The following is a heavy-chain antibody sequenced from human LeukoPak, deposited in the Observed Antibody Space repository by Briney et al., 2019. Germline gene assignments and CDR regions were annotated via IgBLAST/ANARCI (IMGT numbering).Heavy chain of an antibody. J-gene: IGHJ4*02. V-gene: IGHV3-30*02. CDR1: GFTFSSYG. Sequence: GGSLRLSCAASGFTFSSYGMHWVRQAPGKGLEWVAFIRYDGSNKYYADSVKGRFTIFRDNSKNTLYLQMNSLRAEDTAVYYCAKRDTSGWPPVGLGYWGQGTLVTVSS. CDR3: AKRDTSGWPPVGLGY. D-gene: IGHD6-19*01. CDR2: IRYDGSNK.